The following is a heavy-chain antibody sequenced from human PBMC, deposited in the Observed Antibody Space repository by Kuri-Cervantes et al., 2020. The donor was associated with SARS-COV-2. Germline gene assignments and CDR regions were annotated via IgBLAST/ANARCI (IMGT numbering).Heavy chain of an antibody. Sequence: GGSLRLSCAASGFTVSSNYMSWVRQAPGKGLEWVSAISGSGGSTYYADSVKGRFTVSRDNSKNTLYLQMNSLRAEDTAVYYCAKHAVPATHYYYYYMDVWGKGTTVTVSS. CDR2: ISGSGGST. CDR3: AKHAVPATHYYYYYMDV. V-gene: IGHV3-23*01. CDR1: GFTVSSNY. J-gene: IGHJ6*03. D-gene: IGHD2-2*01.